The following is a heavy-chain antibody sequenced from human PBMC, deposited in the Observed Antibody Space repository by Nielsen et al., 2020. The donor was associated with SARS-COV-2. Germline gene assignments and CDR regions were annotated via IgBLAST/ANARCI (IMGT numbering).Heavy chain of an antibody. Sequence: GESLKISCIASGFTFNIYAMAWVRRTPGRGLQWVSGISASGGSTYYTDSVKGRFTISRDNSKNTLYLQMNSLRAEDTAVYYCARVVGATTFSAYYYYYGMDVWGQGTTVTVSS. V-gene: IGHV3-23*01. CDR2: ISASGGST. D-gene: IGHD1-26*01. J-gene: IGHJ6*02. CDR3: ARVVGATTFSAYYYYYGMDV. CDR1: GFTFNIYA.